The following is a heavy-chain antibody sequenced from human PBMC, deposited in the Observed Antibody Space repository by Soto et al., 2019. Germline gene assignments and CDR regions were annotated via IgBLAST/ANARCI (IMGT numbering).Heavy chain of an antibody. CDR2: ISGSGGST. D-gene: IGHD2-15*01. J-gene: IGHJ6*02. V-gene: IGHV3-23*01. CDR1: GFTFSSYA. Sequence: PGGSLRLSCAASGFTFSSYAMSWVRQAPGKGLEWVSAISGSGGSTYYADSVKGRFTISRDNSKNTLYLQMNSLRAEDTAVYYCAKDWGYCSGGSCYPRGYYYGMDVWGQGTTVTVSS. CDR3: AKDWGYCSGGSCYPRGYYYGMDV.